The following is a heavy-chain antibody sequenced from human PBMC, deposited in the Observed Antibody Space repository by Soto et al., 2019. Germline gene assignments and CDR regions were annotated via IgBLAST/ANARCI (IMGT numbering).Heavy chain of an antibody. CDR3: ARSGSSYSFDI. CDR1: GAASDTYT. D-gene: IGHD3-10*01. V-gene: IGHV1-3*04. J-gene: IGHJ3*02. CDR2: INIGDGVS. Sequence: ASVKVSCKASGAASDTYTVHWVRQAPGQGLEWMGWINIGDGVSKTSQEFQDTVSITRDRPASTFYLELSNLRFEDSAIYYCARSGSSYSFDIWAQGTMVTGSS.